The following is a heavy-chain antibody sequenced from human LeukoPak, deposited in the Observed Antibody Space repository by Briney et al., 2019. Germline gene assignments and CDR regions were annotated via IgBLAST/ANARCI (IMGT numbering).Heavy chain of an antibody. CDR3: AKSGSYYGSTSG. CDR2: SYYSGST. CDR1: GGSISSGGYY. V-gene: IGHV4-31*02. Sequence: SETLSLTCTVSGGSISSGGYYWSWIRQHPGKGLEWIGYSYYSGSTNYNPSLKSRVTIPLGTSKNQFSLKLTSVTAADTAVYYCAKSGSYYGSTSGWGQGTLVTVSP. J-gene: IGHJ4*02. D-gene: IGHD3-10*01.